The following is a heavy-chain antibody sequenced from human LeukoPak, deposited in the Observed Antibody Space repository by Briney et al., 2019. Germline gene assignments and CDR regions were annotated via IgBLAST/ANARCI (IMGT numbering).Heavy chain of an antibody. Sequence: LVKVSCKASGGTFSSYTISWVRQAPGRGLEWMGRIIPILGIANYAQKFQGRVTITADKSTSTAYMELSSLRSEDTAVYYCASPRRGAKRWRYYFDYWGQGTLVTVSS. D-gene: IGHD4-17*01. CDR2: IIPILGIA. V-gene: IGHV1-69*02. CDR1: GGTFSSYT. J-gene: IGHJ4*02. CDR3: ASPRRGAKRWRYYFDY.